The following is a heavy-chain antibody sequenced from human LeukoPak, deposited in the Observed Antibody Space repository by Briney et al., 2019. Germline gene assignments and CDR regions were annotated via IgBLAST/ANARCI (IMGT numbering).Heavy chain of an antibody. V-gene: IGHV1-69*01. Sequence: SVKVSCKASGGTFSSYAISWVRQAPGQGLEWMGGIIPIFGTANYAQKFQGRVTITADESTSTAYMELSSLGSEDTAVYYCARAVGARANDAFDIWGQGTMVTVSS. CDR1: GGTFSSYA. CDR2: IIPIFGTA. D-gene: IGHD1-26*01. CDR3: ARAVGARANDAFDI. J-gene: IGHJ3*02.